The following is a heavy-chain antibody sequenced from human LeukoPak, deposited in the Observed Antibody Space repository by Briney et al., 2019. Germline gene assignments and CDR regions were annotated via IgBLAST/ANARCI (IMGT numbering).Heavy chain of an antibody. Sequence: GGSLRLSCVASGFSFGNYAMSWVRQAPGKGLQWVSQISGTGDATWYAGFARDRFTISRDNSKKPLYLQMSALRVEDTAMYYCVKDPRDTYGTNWFVSWGQGTLLIVSS. D-gene: IGHD2-21*01. V-gene: IGHV3-23*01. J-gene: IGHJ5*01. CDR2: ISGTGDAT. CDR3: VKDPRDTYGTNWFVS. CDR1: GFSFGNYA.